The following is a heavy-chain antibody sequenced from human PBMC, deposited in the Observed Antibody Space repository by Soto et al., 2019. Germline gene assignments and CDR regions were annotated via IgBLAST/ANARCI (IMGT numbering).Heavy chain of an antibody. D-gene: IGHD1-26*01. CDR1: GFTFSSYG. Sequence: QVQLVESGGGVVQPGRSLRLSCAASGFTFSSYGMHWVRQAPGKGLEWVAVIWYDGSNKYYADSVKGRFTISRDNSKNTLYLQMNSLRAEATAVYYCARGILVGATLFDYWGQGTLVTVSS. J-gene: IGHJ4*02. V-gene: IGHV3-33*01. CDR2: IWYDGSNK. CDR3: ARGILVGATLFDY.